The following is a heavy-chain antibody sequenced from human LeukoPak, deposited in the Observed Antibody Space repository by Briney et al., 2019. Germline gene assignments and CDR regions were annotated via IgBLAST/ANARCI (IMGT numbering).Heavy chain of an antibody. CDR2: INPNSGGT. CDR1: GYTFTGYY. CDR3: ARGHGSETRIHAFDI. V-gene: IGHV1-2*02. Sequence: GASVKVSCKASGYTFTGYYVRWVRQAPGQGLEWMGWINPNSGGTNYAQKFQGRVTMTRDTSINTAYMEVSSLRSDDTAVHYCARGHGSETRIHAFDIWGQGTMVTVSS. D-gene: IGHD3-10*01. J-gene: IGHJ3*02.